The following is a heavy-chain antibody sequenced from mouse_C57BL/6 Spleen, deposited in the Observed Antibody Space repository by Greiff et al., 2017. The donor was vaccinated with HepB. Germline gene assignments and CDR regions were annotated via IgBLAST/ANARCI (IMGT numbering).Heavy chain of an antibody. Sequence: VQLQESGAELARPGASVKLSCKASGYTFTSYGISWVKQRTGQGLEWIGEIYPRSGNTYYNEKFKGKATLTADKSSSTAYMELRSLTSEDSAVYFCARSYTTVVATRAWFAYWGQGTLVTVSA. CDR1: GYTFTSYG. V-gene: IGHV1-81*01. J-gene: IGHJ3*01. CDR2: IYPRSGNT. CDR3: ARSYTTVVATRAWFAY. D-gene: IGHD1-1*01.